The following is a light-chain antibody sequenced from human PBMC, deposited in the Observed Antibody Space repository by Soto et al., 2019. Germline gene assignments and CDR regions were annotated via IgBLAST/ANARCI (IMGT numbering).Light chain of an antibody. CDR1: SSDVGGYNY. Sequence: QSALTQPASVSGSPGQSITISCTGTSSDVGGYNYVSWYQHHPGKAPKLMISEVSNRPSGVSNRFSGSKSGNTASLTISGLQAEYDADYYCSSYTSSTTLVFGGGTKLTVL. V-gene: IGLV2-14*01. J-gene: IGLJ2*01. CDR2: EVS. CDR3: SSYTSSTTLV.